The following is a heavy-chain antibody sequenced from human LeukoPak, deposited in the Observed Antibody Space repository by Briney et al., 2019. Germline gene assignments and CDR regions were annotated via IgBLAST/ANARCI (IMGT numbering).Heavy chain of an antibody. Sequence: SETLSLTCAVYGGSFSGYYWSWIRQPPGKGLEWIGEINHSGSTYYNPSLKSRVTISVDTSKNQFSLKLSSVTAADTAVYYCARVGGIQTTVVTTSQIIGFDYWGQGTLVTVSS. CDR2: INHSGST. CDR3: ARVGGIQTTVVTTSQIIGFDY. V-gene: IGHV4-34*01. D-gene: IGHD4-23*01. CDR1: GGSFSGYY. J-gene: IGHJ4*02.